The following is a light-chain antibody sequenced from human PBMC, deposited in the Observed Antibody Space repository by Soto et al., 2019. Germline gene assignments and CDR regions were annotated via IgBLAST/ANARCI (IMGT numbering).Light chain of an antibody. Sequence: EIVLTQSPGTLSLSPGERATLSCRASQSVTSSSLAWYQQKPCQAPRLLIYGASSRATGIPDRFSGSGSATDFTLTISRLEPEDFAVDYCQQYDSSPRTFGQGTKVEIK. J-gene: IGKJ1*01. CDR3: QQYDSSPRT. CDR2: GAS. CDR1: QSVTSSS. V-gene: IGKV3-20*01.